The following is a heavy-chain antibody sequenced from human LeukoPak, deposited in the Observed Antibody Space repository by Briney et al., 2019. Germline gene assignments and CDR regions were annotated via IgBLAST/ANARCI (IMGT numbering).Heavy chain of an antibody. Sequence: SETLSLTRTVSGGSISSYYWSWIRQPPGKGLEWIGYIYYSGSTNYNPSLKSRVTISVDTSKNQFSLKLSSVTAADTAVYYCARAGSSPRGIDYWGQGTLVTVSS. J-gene: IGHJ4*02. CDR1: GGSISSYY. V-gene: IGHV4-59*01. D-gene: IGHD6-13*01. CDR3: ARAGSSPRGIDY. CDR2: IYYSGST.